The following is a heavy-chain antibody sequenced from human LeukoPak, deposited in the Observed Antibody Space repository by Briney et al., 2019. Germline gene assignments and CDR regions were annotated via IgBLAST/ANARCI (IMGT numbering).Heavy chain of an antibody. CDR3: AKVRSGSDFSGFFDY. J-gene: IGHJ4*02. D-gene: IGHD1-26*01. CDR2: IYYSGRT. V-gene: IGHV4-59*01. CDR1: GGSISSSY. Sequence: SETLSLTCTVSGGSISSSYWSWLRQPPGKGLEGIGYIYYSGRTNYNPSLMSRVAISVDTSKNQFSLELSSVTAADTAVYYCAKVRSGSDFSGFFDYWGQGTLVTVSS.